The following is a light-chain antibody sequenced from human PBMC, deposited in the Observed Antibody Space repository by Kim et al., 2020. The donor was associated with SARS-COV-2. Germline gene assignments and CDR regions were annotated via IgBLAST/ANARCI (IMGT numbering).Light chain of an antibody. Sequence: DSPGQTASITCSGDKLGDKYACWYQQKPGQSPVLVIYQDTKRPSGIPERFSGSNSGNTATLTISGTQAMDEADYYCQAWDSSTAVFGGGTQLTVL. J-gene: IGLJ3*02. CDR2: QDT. CDR3: QAWDSSTAV. CDR1: KLGDKY. V-gene: IGLV3-1*01.